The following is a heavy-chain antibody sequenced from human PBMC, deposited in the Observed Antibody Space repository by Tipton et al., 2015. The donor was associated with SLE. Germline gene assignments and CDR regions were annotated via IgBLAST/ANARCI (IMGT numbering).Heavy chain of an antibody. CDR3: ARDPTGTTPYAFDI. D-gene: IGHD1-1*01. Sequence: TLSLTCAVYGGSFSGYYWGWIRQPPGNGLEWIGSIYYSGSTYYNPSLKSRVTISVDTSKNQFSLKLSSVTAADTAVYYCARDPTGTTPYAFDIWGQGTMVSVSS. V-gene: IGHV4-34*01. CDR2: IYYSGST. CDR1: GGSFSGYY. J-gene: IGHJ3*02.